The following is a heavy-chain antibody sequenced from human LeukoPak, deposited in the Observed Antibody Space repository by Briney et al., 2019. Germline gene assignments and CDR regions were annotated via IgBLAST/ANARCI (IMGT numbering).Heavy chain of an antibody. CDR3: AKELRITMIVVVDAFDI. J-gene: IGHJ3*02. CDR1: GFTFSSYA. V-gene: IGHV3-23*01. D-gene: IGHD3-22*01. CDR2: ISGSGGST. Sequence: GGSLRLSCAASGFTFSSYAMSWVRQAPGKGLEWVSAISGSGGSTYYADSVKGRFTISRDNSKNTLYLQMNSLRAEDTAVYYCAKELRITMIVVVDAFDIWGQGTMVTVSS.